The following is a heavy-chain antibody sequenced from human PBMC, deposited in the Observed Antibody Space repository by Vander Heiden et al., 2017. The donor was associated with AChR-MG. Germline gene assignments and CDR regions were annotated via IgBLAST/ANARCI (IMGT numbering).Heavy chain of an antibody. D-gene: IGHD3-3*01. Sequence: EVQLVESGGGLVQPGRSLTLSCAASGFTFDDYAMHWVRQAPGKGLGWVSGISWNSGSIGYADSVKGRFTISRDNAKNSLYLKMNSMRAEDTALYYCAKAGGVLEWLLGGMDVWGQGTTVTVSS. V-gene: IGHV3-9*01. CDR3: AKAGGVLEWLLGGMDV. CDR1: GFTFDDYA. CDR2: ISWNSGSI. J-gene: IGHJ6*02.